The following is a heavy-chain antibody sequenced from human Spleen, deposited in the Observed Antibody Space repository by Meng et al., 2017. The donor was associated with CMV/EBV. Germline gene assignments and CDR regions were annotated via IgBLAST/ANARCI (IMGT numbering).Heavy chain of an antibody. J-gene: IGHJ4*02. CDR1: GGSFSGYY. V-gene: IGHV4-34*01. CDR3: ARGQRDGYNYLFDY. D-gene: IGHD5-24*01. Sequence: VYGGSFSGYYWSWIRQPPGKGLEWIGEINHSGSTNYNPSLKSRVTISVDTSKNQFSLKLSSVTAADTAVYYCARGQRDGYNYLFDYWGQGTLVTVSS. CDR2: INHSGST.